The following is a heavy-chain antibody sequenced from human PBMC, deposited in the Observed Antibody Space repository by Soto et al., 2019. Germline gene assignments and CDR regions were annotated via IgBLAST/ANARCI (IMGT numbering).Heavy chain of an antibody. J-gene: IGHJ4*02. D-gene: IGHD1-26*01. Sequence: GGSLRLSCAASGFTFSSYGMHWVRQAPGKGLEWVAVIWYDGSNKYYADSVKGRFTISRDNSKNTLYLQMNSLRAEDTAVYYCARGSERSSAFDYSGQAPLVTGFS. CDR2: IWYDGSNK. CDR3: ARGSERSSAFDY. V-gene: IGHV3-33*01. CDR1: GFTFSSYG.